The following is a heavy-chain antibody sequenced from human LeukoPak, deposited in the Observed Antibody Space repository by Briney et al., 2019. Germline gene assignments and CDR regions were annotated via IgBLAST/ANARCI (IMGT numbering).Heavy chain of an antibody. CDR3: ARDYSGGDYFDY. J-gene: IGHJ4*02. CDR1: GGSISSSSYY. CDR2: IYYSGST. D-gene: IGHD1-26*01. Sequence: SETLSLTCTVSGGSISSSSYYWGWIRQPPGKGLEWIGSIYYSGSTYYNPSLKSRVTISVDTSKNQFSLKLSSVTAADTAVYYCARDYSGGDYFDYWGQGTLVTVSS. V-gene: IGHV4-39*07.